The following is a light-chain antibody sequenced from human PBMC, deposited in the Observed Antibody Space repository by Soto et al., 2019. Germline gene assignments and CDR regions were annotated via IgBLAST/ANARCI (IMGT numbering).Light chain of an antibody. J-gene: IGKJ4*01. V-gene: IGKV1-39*01. Sequence: DIQMTQSPSSLSASVGDRVTITCRASQSISSYLNWYQQKPGKAPKLLIYAASSLQSGVPSRFSGSGSGTDFTLTISSLQTEYFATCYCQQSYSTPLQLIFGGGTKVEIK. CDR2: AAS. CDR1: QSISSY. CDR3: QQSYSTPLQLI.